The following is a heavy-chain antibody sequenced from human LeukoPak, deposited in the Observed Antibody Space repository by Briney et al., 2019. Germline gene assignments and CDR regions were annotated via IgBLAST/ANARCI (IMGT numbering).Heavy chain of an antibody. J-gene: IGHJ4*02. CDR3: TKVRAGTAYPAYLFDY. Sequence: TGPSLRPSCAASGFTFSSYAISSVRPAPGDGMEWVSSISGSGGSTYYAATVKGRFTISRDNSKNTLYLQMNSLRAEETAVYYCTKVRAGTAYPAYLFDYSGQGTLVTVSS. V-gene: IGHV3-23*01. CDR1: GFTFSSYA. D-gene: IGHD1-7*01. CDR2: ISGSGGST.